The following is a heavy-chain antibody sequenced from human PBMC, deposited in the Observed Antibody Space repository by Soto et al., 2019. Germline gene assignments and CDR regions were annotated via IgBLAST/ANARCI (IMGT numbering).Heavy chain of an antibody. CDR1: GYTFTSYD. D-gene: IGHD4-17*01. Sequence: QVQLVQFGAEVKKPGASVKVSCKASGYTFTSYDINWVRQATEQGLEWMGWMNPNRGNTGYAQKLQGSVTMTRHTSTSTAYMELSSLRSEDTAVYYCARGSTGGWFDLWGQGTLVTVSS. CDR3: ARGSTGGWFDL. CDR2: MNPNRGNT. J-gene: IGHJ5*02. V-gene: IGHV1-8*01.